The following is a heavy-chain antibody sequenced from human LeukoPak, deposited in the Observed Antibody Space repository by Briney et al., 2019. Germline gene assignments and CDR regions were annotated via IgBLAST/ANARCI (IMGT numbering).Heavy chain of an antibody. J-gene: IGHJ3*02. D-gene: IGHD3-22*01. CDR2: IHPGSSNT. CDR3: ASHYETSGYFGFDI. V-gene: IGHV5-51*01. CDR1: GYVFINYW. Sequence: GGPLKISCQGPGYVFINYWFAGVRQVPEKGLEWMGIIHPGSSNTKYGPSFQGQAAISADKSISTAYLHWNNLRASDTAMYYCASHYETSGYFGFDIWGQGTMVTV.